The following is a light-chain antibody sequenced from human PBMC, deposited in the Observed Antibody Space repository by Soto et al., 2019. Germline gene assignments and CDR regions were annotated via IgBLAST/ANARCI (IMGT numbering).Light chain of an antibody. CDR2: AAS. Sequence: DIQMTQSPSSVSASVGDRVTITCRASQAISTWLAWYQQKPGKAPKLLIYAASNLQTGVPSRFSGSASGTDFTLTISSLQPEDFATYYCQQANSFPRTFGQGTKVEI. CDR3: QQANSFPRT. J-gene: IGKJ1*01. CDR1: QAISTW. V-gene: IGKV1D-12*01.